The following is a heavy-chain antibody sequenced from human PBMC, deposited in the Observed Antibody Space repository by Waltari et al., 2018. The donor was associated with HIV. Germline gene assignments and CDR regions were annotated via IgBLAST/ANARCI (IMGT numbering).Heavy chain of an antibody. V-gene: IGHV3-7*01. J-gene: IGHJ6*02. CDR3: ARIGTFPHNYAIDF. D-gene: IGHD1-26*01. CDR2: IKDDGSEK. Sequence: EVQLMESGGGLVQSGGSLRLSCAASGFTFTNYWMRWVRQTPGKGLEWVAYIKDDGSEKYYMGSVKGRFTISRDNAKNSMFLQMNSLRAEDTAVYHCARIGTFPHNYAIDFWGQGTTVTVSS. CDR1: GFTFTNYW.